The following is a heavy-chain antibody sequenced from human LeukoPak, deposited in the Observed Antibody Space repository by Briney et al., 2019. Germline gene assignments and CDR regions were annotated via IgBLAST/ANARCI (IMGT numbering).Heavy chain of an antibody. CDR2: ISSSSSYI. CDR3: AKGWISDAFDI. Sequence: GGSLRLSCAASGFTFSSYSMNWVRQAPGKGLEWVSSISSSSSYIYYADSVKGRFTISRDNSKNTLYLQMNSLRAEDTAVYYCAKGWISDAFDIWGQGTMVTVSS. J-gene: IGHJ3*02. CDR1: GFTFSSYS. V-gene: IGHV3-21*01. D-gene: IGHD5-12*01.